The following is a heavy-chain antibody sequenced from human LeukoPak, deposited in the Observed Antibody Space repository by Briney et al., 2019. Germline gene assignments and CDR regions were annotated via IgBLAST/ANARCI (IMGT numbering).Heavy chain of an antibody. CDR2: MYYTGRT. D-gene: IGHD6-13*01. CDR1: GDSISSSTSY. Sequence: SETLSLTCTVSGDSISSSTSYWGWIRQPPGKGLDWIGSMYYTGRTFYNSSLKSRVTISVDTSKNQFSLRLTSVTAADTAVYYCARPLEGSRPFDRWGQGTLVTVSS. V-gene: IGHV4-39*07. CDR3: ARPLEGSRPFDR. J-gene: IGHJ4*02.